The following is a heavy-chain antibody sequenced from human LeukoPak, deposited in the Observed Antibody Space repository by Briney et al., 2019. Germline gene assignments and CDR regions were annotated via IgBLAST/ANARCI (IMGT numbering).Heavy chain of an antibody. V-gene: IGHV1-2*02. Sequence: ASEKVSYGASGYTFKVYYMQWVRQAPGKGGGGMGWINPNSGGKKYTQKCQGRDNINRDTANSTAYMELSRLRSYDTAVYYCAREDTAMVMVWFDPWGQGTLVTVSS. J-gene: IGHJ5*02. CDR1: GYTFKVYY. CDR2: INPNSGGK. CDR3: AREDTAMVMVWFDP. D-gene: IGHD5-18*01.